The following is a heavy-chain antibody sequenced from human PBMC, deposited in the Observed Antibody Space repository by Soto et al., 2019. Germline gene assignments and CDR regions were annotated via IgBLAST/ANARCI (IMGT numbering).Heavy chain of an antibody. J-gene: IGHJ5*02. D-gene: IGHD3-10*01. CDR2: ISGSGGST. CDR1: GFTFSRYA. Sequence: PGGALRLSCAASGFTFSRYAMSWVRQAPGKGLEWVSAISGSGGSTYYADSVKGRFTISRDNSKNTLYLQMNSLRAEDTAVYYCAKTMVRGVIVDWFDPWGQGTLVTVSS. V-gene: IGHV3-23*01. CDR3: AKTMVRGVIVDWFDP.